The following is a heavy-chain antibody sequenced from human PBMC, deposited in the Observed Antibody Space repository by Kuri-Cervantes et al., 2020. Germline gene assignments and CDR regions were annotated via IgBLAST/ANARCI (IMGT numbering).Heavy chain of an antibody. CDR1: GGTFSSYT. Sequence: SVKVSCKASGGTFSSYTISWVRQALGQGLEWVGGIIPIFDAPHYAQKFQGRVTITADNSTSTAYMELSSLRSEDTAVYYCAIGHYTSSWGQGTLVTVSS. J-gene: IGHJ4*02. CDR3: AIGHYTSS. CDR2: IIPIFDAP. V-gene: IGHV1-69*06. D-gene: IGHD3-3*01.